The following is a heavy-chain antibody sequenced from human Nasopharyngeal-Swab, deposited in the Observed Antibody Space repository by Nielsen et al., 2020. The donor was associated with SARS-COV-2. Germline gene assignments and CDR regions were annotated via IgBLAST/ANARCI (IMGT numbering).Heavy chain of an antibody. V-gene: IGHV1-69*13. D-gene: IGHD6-19*01. Sequence: SVKVSCKASGGTFSSYAISWVRQAPGQGLEWMGGIIPIFGTANYEQKFQGGVTITADESMSTAYMELSSLRSEDTAVYYCARSSGWYVTLDYWGQGTLVTVSS. CDR1: GGTFSSYA. J-gene: IGHJ4*02. CDR3: ARSSGWYVTLDY. CDR2: IIPIFGTA.